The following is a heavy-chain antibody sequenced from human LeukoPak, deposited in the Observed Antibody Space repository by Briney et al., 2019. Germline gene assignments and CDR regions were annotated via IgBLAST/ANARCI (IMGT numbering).Heavy chain of an antibody. D-gene: IGHD6-13*01. CDR2: LSGSGLST. CDR3: AKGGESSSWLFDY. J-gene: IGHJ4*02. CDR1: GFTFSSYA. Sequence: PGGSLRLSCAASGFTFSSYAMSWVRQAQGKGRQWVSALSGSGLSTSYADSVKGRFTISRDNSKNTPYLQMNSLRAEDTTVYYCAKGGESSSWLFDYWGQGTLVPVSS. V-gene: IGHV3-23*01.